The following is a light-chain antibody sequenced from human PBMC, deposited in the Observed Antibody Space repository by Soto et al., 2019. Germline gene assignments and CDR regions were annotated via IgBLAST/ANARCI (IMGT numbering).Light chain of an antibody. Sequence: QSVLTQPPSASGTPGQRVTISCSGSSSNIGSNYVYWYQQLPGTAPKLLIYRNNQRPSGVPDRFSGSKSGTSASLAISGLRSEDEADYYWAAWDDRLSALFGGGTQLTVL. CDR1: SSNIGSNY. J-gene: IGLJ2*01. CDR2: RNN. V-gene: IGLV1-47*01. CDR3: AAWDDRLSAL.